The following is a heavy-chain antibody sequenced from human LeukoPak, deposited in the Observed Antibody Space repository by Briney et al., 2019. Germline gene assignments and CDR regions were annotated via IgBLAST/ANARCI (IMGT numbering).Heavy chain of an antibody. V-gene: IGHV3-72*01. CDR2: IRNKAKGYTT. D-gene: IGHD1-26*01. J-gene: IGHJ4*02. Sequence: GGSLRLSCAVSGFTFSGHYMEWVRQAPGKGLEWVGRIRNKAKGYTTEYAASVKGRFTISRDDSKNSLYLQMNSLKTEDTAVYYCARGFNGLDSKVGENWGQGTLVTVSS. CDR3: ARGFNGLDSKVGEN. CDR1: GFTFSGHY.